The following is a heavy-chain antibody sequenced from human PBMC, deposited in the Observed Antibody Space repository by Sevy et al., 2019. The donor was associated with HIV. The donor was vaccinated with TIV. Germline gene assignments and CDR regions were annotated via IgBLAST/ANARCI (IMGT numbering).Heavy chain of an antibody. CDR1: GYTLTKLS. CDR2: FDPEDGER. Sequence: ASVKVSCKVSGYTLTKLSMHWVRQAPGKGLEWMGSFDPEDGERIYAQNFQGRVTMSEDTSTDTVYMDLSSLRSDDTAVDFCAATREYYYGNSGYFDYWGQGTLVTVSS. V-gene: IGHV1-24*01. CDR3: AATREYYYGNSGYFDY. J-gene: IGHJ4*02. D-gene: IGHD3-22*01.